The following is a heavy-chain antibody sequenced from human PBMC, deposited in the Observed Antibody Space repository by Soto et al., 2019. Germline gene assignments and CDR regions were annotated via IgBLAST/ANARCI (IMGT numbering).Heavy chain of an antibody. Sequence: GGSLRLSCAASGFTFSSYGMHWVRQAPGKGLEWVAVIWYDGSNKYYADSVKGRFTTSRDNSKNTLYLQMNSLRAEDTAVYYCARHLHVGYYYYYYGMDVWGQGTTVTVSS. J-gene: IGHJ6*02. CDR2: IWYDGSNK. CDR1: GFTFSSYG. V-gene: IGHV3-33*01. D-gene: IGHD1-1*01. CDR3: ARHLHVGYYYYYYGMDV.